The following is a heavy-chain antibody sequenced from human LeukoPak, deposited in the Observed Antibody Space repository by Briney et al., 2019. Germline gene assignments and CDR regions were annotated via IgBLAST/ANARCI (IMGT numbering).Heavy chain of an antibody. CDR1: GGSFTYYY. CDR3: ARGGRYYDNTGYTHRYYFDY. CDR2: INYGGTT. J-gene: IGHJ4*02. Sequence: SETLSLTCAVYGGSFTYYYYNWIRQPPGKGLEWIGEINYGGTTNYNSSLKSRVTMSVDTSKNQFSLKLTSVTAADTAIYYCARGGRYYDNTGYTHRYYFDYWGQGTLLTVSS. D-gene: IGHD3-22*01. V-gene: IGHV4-34*01.